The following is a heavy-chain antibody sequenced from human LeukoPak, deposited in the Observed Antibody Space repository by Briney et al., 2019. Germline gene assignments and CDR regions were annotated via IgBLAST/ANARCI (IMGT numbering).Heavy chain of an antibody. J-gene: IGHJ5*02. V-gene: IGHV1-18*01. D-gene: IGHD6-13*01. CDR2: ISAYNGNT. CDR1: GYTFTSYG. Sequence: ASVKVSCEASGYTFTSYGISWVRQAPGQGLEWMGWISAYNGNTNYAQKLQGRVTMTTDTSTSTAYMELRSLRSDDTAVYYCARASSAQLVRGWFDPWGQGTLVTVSS. CDR3: ARASSAQLVRGWFDP.